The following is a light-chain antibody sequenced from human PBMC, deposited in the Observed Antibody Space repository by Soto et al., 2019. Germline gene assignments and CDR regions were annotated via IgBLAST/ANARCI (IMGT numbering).Light chain of an antibody. CDR1: QSVSSY. J-gene: IGKJ5*01. CDR3: QQRSNWPIA. V-gene: IGKV3-11*01. Sequence: EIVLTQSPATLSLSPGERATLSCRASQSVSSYLAWYRQKPGQAPRLLIYDASNRAPGIPARFSGSGSGTDFTLTISSLEPEDFAVYYCQQRSNWPIAFGQGTRLEIK. CDR2: DAS.